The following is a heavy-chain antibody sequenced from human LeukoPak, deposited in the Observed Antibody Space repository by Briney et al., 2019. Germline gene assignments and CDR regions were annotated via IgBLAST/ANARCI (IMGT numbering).Heavy chain of an antibody. CDR2: INSDGSST. V-gene: IGHV3-74*01. D-gene: IGHD2-21*01. Sequence: TGGSLRLSCAASGFTFSSYWMHWVRQAPGKGLVWVSRINSDGSSTSYVDSVKGRFTISRDNAKNTLYLQMNSLRAEDTAVYYCARDGDIVVAYDYWGQGTLVTVSS. CDR3: ARDGDIVVAYDY. CDR1: GFTFSSYW. J-gene: IGHJ4*02.